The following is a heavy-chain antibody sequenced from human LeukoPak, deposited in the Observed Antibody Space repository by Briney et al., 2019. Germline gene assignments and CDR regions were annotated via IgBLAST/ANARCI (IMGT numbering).Heavy chain of an antibody. Sequence: GGSLRLSCAASGFTFSSYELYWVRQAPGKGLEWISYISSSSSTIKYADSVRGRFTISRADARESLFLQMNSLRAEDTAIYYCGASRQFVGAFDIWGHGTLVTVSS. CDR3: GASRQFVGAFDI. CDR1: GFTFSSYE. CDR2: ISSSSSTI. D-gene: IGHD3-10*01. J-gene: IGHJ3*02. V-gene: IGHV3-48*03.